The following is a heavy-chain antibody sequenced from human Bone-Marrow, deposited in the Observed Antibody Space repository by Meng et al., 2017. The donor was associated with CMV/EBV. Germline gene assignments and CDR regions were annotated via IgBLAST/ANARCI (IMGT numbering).Heavy chain of an antibody. V-gene: IGHV3-30*04. J-gene: IGHJ4*02. Sequence: GGSLRLSCAASGFTFSNYAMHWVRQAPGKGLEWVAVISYDGSNKYNADSVKGRFTISRDNFKSTLYLQMNSLRAEDTAVYYCARQAGGDLNTSYDFWSGYYTEVYFDYWGQGTLVAVSS. CDR3: ARQAGGDLNTSYDFWSGYYTEVYFDY. D-gene: IGHD3-3*01. CDR2: ISYDGSNK. CDR1: GFTFSNYA.